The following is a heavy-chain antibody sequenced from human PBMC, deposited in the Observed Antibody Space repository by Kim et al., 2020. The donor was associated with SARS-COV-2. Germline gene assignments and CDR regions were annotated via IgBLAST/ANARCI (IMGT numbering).Heavy chain of an antibody. V-gene: IGHV1-24*01. CDR1: GYTLTDLS. Sequence: ASVKVSCKVSGYTLTDLSMHWVRQAPGQGLEWMGGFDPDDGETNYAQKFQGRVTMTEDTSTDTAYMELSSLRSEDTAVYYCATGPPISLDWFDTWGQGTLVTVSS. CDR2: FDPDDGET. J-gene: IGHJ5*02. D-gene: IGHD2-21*01. CDR3: ATGPPISLDWFDT.